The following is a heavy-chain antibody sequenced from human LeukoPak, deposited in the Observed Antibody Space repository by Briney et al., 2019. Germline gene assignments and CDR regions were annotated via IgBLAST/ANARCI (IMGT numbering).Heavy chain of an antibody. CDR2: ISHSGST. J-gene: IGHJ6*03. V-gene: IGHV4-34*01. CDR1: GGSFSGYY. CDR3: ARGLSGVVVVPNYYYYMDV. D-gene: IGHD2-2*01. Sequence: SETLSLTCAVYGGSFSGYYWSWIRQPPGKGLEWIGEISHSGSTNYNPSLKSRVTISVDTSKNQFSLKLSSVTAADTAVYYCARGLSGVVVVPNYYYYMDVWGKGTTVTVFS.